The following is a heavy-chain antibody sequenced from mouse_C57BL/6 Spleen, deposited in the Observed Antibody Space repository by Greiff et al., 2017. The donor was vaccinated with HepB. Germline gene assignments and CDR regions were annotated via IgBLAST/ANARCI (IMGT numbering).Heavy chain of an antibody. J-gene: IGHJ1*03. CDR2: IDPETGGT. Sequence: QVQLQQSGAELVRPGASVTLSCKASGYTFTDYEMHWVKQTPVHGLEWIGAIDPETGGTAYNQKFKGKAILTADKSSSTAYMELRSLTSEYSAVYYCTIITTVVADWYFDVWGTGTTVTVSS. D-gene: IGHD1-1*01. CDR1: GYTFTDYE. CDR3: TIITTVVADWYFDV. V-gene: IGHV1-15*01.